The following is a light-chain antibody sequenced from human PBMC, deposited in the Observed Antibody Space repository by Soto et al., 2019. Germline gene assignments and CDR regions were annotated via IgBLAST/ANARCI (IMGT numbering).Light chain of an antibody. CDR1: QSVSTN. CDR2: GAS. Sequence: EIVMTQSPSTLSVSQAERATLSCRASQSVSTNLAWYQQKPGQTPRIVIYGASSVASGIPARFSGSGSGTEFTLTISSLQSEDFAVYYCQQYNDWPLTFGGGTKVDIK. CDR3: QQYNDWPLT. J-gene: IGKJ4*01. V-gene: IGKV3-15*01.